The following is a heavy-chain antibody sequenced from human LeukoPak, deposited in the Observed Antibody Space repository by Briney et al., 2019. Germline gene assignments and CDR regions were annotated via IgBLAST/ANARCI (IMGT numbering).Heavy chain of an antibody. V-gene: IGHV3-74*01. J-gene: IGHJ6*04. D-gene: IGHD3-16*01. Sequence: GGSLRLSCAASGFTFSSSWMHWVRQAPGKGLVWVSRITRDGSSTTYADSVKGRFTTSRDNSKNTLYLQMDSLRDDDTAVYYCARDPGYESWSPFWGGMDVWGNGTTVIVSS. CDR2: ITRDGSST. CDR1: GFTFSSSW. CDR3: ARDPGYESWSPFWGGMDV.